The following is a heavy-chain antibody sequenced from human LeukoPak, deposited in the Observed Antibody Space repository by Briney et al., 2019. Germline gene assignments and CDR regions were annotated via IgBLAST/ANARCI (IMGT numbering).Heavy chain of an antibody. CDR1: GGSISSSNW. CDR2: IYHSGST. J-gene: IGHJ5*02. V-gene: IGHV4-4*02. CDR3: ARDVSAAGTRWFDP. Sequence: NPSETLSLTCAVSGGSISSSNWWSWVRQPPGKGLEWIGEIYHSGSTNYNPSLKSRVTISVDKSKNQFSLKLSSVTAADTAVYYCARDVSAAGTRWFDPWGQGTLVTVSS. D-gene: IGHD6-13*01.